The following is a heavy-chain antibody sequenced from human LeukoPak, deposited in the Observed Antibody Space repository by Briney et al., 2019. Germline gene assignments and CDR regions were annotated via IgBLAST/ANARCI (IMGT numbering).Heavy chain of an antibody. CDR2: INHSGST. D-gene: IGHD3-3*01. CDR3: ARERLRFLNRLYNWFDP. V-gene: IGHV4-34*01. J-gene: IGHJ5*02. Sequence: SETLSLTCAVYGGSFSGYYWSWIRQPPGKGLEWIGEINHSGSTNYNPSLKSRVTISVDTSKNQFSLKLSSVTAADTAVYYCARERLRFLNRLYNWFDPWGQGTLVTVSS. CDR1: GGSFSGYY.